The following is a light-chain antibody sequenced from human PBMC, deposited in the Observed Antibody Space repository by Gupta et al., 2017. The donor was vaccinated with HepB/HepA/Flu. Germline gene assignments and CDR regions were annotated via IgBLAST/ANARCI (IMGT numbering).Light chain of an antibody. Sequence: EILMTQSPATLSVSPGDRATLSCRANESVFSNLAWYQQKPGQAPRLLIYGASTRATGIPARFSGSGYGTEFTLTISGRQSEDFVLYYCQQYNNWPPITFGQGTRLQIK. V-gene: IGKV3-15*01. CDR1: ESVFSN. CDR2: GAS. J-gene: IGKJ5*01. CDR3: QQYNNWPPIT.